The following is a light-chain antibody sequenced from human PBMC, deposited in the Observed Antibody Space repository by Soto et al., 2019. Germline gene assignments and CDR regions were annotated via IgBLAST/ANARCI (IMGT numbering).Light chain of an antibody. CDR2: GAS. CDR1: QSVSSSY. Sequence: EIVLTQSPGTLSLSPGERATLSCRASQSVSSSYLAWYQQKTGQAPRLLIYGASSRATGIPDRFSGSGSGTDFTLTISRLEPEDVAVYYCQQYGSSPLLTFGGGTKVEIK. CDR3: QQYGSSPLLT. J-gene: IGKJ4*01. V-gene: IGKV3-20*01.